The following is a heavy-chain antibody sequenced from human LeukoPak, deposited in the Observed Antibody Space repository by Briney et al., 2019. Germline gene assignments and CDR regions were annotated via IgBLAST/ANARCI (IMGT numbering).Heavy chain of an antibody. J-gene: IGHJ4*02. CDR2: ISYDGSNK. CDR1: GFTFSSYG. CDR3: AVPQDIVVVAAATLNY. Sequence: GGSLRLSCAASGFTFSSYGMHWVRQAPGKGLEWVAVISYDGSNKYYADSVKGRFTISRDNSKNTLYLQMSSLRAEDTAVYYCAVPQDIVVVAAATLNYWGQGTLVTVSS. V-gene: IGHV3-30*03. D-gene: IGHD2-15*01.